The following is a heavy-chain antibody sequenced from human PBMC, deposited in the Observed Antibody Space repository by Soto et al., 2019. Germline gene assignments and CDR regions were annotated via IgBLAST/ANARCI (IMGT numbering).Heavy chain of an antibody. Sequence: GESLKISCQGSGYICTNYWIGWGRQRPGEGLGLMGKIYPGGSDTIYSPSFQSMVTISADESISTAYLQGTSLNASDTAINYCARLWNRKQLASDFDYWGQGTLVTVSS. CDR2: IYPGGSDT. V-gene: IGHV5-51*01. J-gene: IGHJ4*02. CDR1: GYICTNYW. CDR3: ARLWNRKQLASDFDY. D-gene: IGHD6-13*01.